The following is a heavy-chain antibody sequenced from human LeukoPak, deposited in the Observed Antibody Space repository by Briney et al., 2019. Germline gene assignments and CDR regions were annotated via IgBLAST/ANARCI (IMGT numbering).Heavy chain of an antibody. D-gene: IGHD1-26*01. CDR3: ARRAGSYFDTYYFDY. CDR2: IYPGDSDT. Sequence: GESLKISCKGSGYSFTSYWLGWVRQMPGKGLEWMGIIYPGDSDTRYSPSFQGQVTISADKSISTAYLQWSSLKASDTAMYYCARRAGSYFDTYYFDYWGQGTLVTVSS. J-gene: IGHJ4*02. CDR1: GYSFTSYW. V-gene: IGHV5-51*01.